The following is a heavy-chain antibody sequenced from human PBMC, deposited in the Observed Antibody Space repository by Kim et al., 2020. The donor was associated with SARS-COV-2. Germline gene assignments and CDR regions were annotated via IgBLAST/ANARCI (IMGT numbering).Heavy chain of an antibody. CDR2: ISAYNGNT. J-gene: IGHJ4*02. D-gene: IGHD3-22*01. CDR3: ARGTGYYDSSGYYSGFDY. V-gene: IGHV1-18*04. CDR1: GYTFTSYG. Sequence: ASVKVSCKASGYTFTSYGISWVRQAPGQGLEWMGWISAYNGNTNYAQKLQGRVTMTTDTSTSTAYMELRSLRSDDTAVYYCARGTGYYDSSGYYSGFDYWGQGTLVTVSS.